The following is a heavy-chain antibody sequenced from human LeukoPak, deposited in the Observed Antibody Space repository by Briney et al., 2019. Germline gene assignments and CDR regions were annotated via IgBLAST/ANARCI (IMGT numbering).Heavy chain of an antibody. J-gene: IGHJ5*02. CDR3: ARGGSGGFGGWFDP. CDR2: ISPHNGNT. V-gene: IGHV1-18*01. Sequence: ASVKVSCKASGHTFTNYGVSWVRQAPGQGLEWMGWISPHNGNTIYAQKVQGRVTMTTDTSTSTAYMDLRSLRSDDTAVYYCARGGSGGFGGWFDPWGQGTLVTVSS. CDR1: GHTFTNYG. D-gene: IGHD2-15*01.